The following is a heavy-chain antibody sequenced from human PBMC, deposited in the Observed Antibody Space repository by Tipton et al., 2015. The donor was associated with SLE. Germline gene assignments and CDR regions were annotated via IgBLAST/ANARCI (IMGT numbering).Heavy chain of an antibody. J-gene: IGHJ4*02. CDR3: ARADSSSWSFFDY. Sequence: TLSLTCTVSGGSISSYYWSWIRQPPGKGLEWIGYIYTSGSTNYNPSLKSRVTISVDTSKNQFSLQLNSVTPEDTAVYYCARADSSSWSFFDYWGQGTLVTVSS. CDR1: GGSISSYY. CDR2: IYTSGST. V-gene: IGHV4-4*09. D-gene: IGHD6-13*01.